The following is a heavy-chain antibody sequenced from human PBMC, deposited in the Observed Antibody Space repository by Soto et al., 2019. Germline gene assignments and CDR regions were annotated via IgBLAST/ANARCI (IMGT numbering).Heavy chain of an antibody. D-gene: IGHD3-22*01. V-gene: IGHV4-30-4*01. CDR3: ARDYYDSSGYLDGYYGMDV. CDR1: GGSISSGDYY. CDR2: IYYSGST. Sequence: SETLSLTCTVSGGSISSGDYYWSWIRQPPGKGLEWIGYIYYSGSTYYNPSLKSRVTISVDTSKNQFSLKLSSVTAADTAVYYCARDYYDSSGYLDGYYGMDVWGQGTTVTVSS. J-gene: IGHJ6*02.